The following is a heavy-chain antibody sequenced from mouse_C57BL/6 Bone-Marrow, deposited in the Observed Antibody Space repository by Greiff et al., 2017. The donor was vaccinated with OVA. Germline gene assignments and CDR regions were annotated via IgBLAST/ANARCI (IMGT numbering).Heavy chain of an antibody. J-gene: IGHJ4*01. Sequence: QVQLQQPGAELVMPGASVKLSCKASGYTFTSYWMHWVKQRPGQGLEWIGEIDPSDSYTNYNQKFKGKSTLTVDKYSSTAYMQLSSLTSEVSAVYYCAMAGRYDYGGGGYYYAMDYWGQGTSVTVSS. V-gene: IGHV1-69*01. D-gene: IGHD2-4*01. CDR2: IDPSDSYT. CDR1: GYTFTSYW. CDR3: AMAGRYDYGGGGYYYAMDY.